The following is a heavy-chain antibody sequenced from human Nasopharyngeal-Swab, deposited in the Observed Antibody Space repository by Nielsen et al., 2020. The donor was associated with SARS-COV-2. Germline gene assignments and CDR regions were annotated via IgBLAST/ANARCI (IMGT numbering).Heavy chain of an antibody. CDR1: GFIFSDHS. CDR3: ARATCSGGTCYSDY. J-gene: IGHJ4*02. CDR2: ISSGSSNI. D-gene: IGHD2-15*01. Sequence: GGSLRLSCAASGFIFSDHSMNWVRQAPGKGLEWVSSISSGSSNIYYAESMKGRFTISRDNAENFLYLQMNSLRVEDTVVYYCARATCSGGTCYSDYWGQGTLVTVSS. V-gene: IGHV3-21*06.